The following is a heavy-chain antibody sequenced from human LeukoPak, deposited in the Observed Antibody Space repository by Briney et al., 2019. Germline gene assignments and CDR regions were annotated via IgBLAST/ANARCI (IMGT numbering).Heavy chain of an antibody. CDR3: ARDYCSSTSCLFDY. Sequence: GASVTVSCTASGYTFTVYHMHWVRQAPGQGLEWMGRINPNSGDTNYAQKFQGRVTMTRDTSISTAYVELSRLRSDDTAVYYCARDYCSSTSCLFDYWGQGTLVTVSS. J-gene: IGHJ4*02. CDR2: INPNSGDT. CDR1: GYTFTVYH. V-gene: IGHV1-2*06. D-gene: IGHD2-2*01.